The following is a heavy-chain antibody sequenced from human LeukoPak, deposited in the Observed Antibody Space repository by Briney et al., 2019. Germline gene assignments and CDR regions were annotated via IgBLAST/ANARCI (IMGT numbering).Heavy chain of an antibody. V-gene: IGHV3-30*04. CDR1: GFAFSKYA. Sequence: GGSLRLSCAASGFAFSKYAMHWVRQAPGKGLEWVAIISYDGSNEYFADSVKGRFTISRDNSKSTLYLQMNSLRAEDTAVYYCARETLDYYDSSGYYYHYYYYGMDVWGQGTTVTVSS. J-gene: IGHJ6*02. CDR3: ARETLDYYDSSGYYYHYYYYGMDV. CDR2: ISYDGSNE. D-gene: IGHD3-22*01.